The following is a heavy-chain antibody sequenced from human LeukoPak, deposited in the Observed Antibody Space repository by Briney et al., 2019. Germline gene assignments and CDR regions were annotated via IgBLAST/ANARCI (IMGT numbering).Heavy chain of an antibody. CDR2: MSGSGRST. D-gene: IGHD1-26*01. J-gene: IGHJ5*02. V-gene: IGHV3-23*01. Sequence: GGSLRLSCAASGFTFSSNAMSWVRQAPGKGLEWVSVMSGSGRSTYYADSVKGRFTISRDNSKNTLHLQINSLRAEDTAVYYCAKGWELLWFDPWGQGTLVTVSS. CDR1: GFTFSSNA. CDR3: AKGWELLWFDP.